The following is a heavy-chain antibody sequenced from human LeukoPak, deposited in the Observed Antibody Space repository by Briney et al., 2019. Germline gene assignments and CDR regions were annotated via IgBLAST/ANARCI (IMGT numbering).Heavy chain of an antibody. Sequence: ASVKVSCKVSGYTLTELSMHWVRQAPGKGLEWMGGFDPEDGETIYAQKFQGRVTMTEDTSTDTAYMELSRLRSDDTAVYYCARDVGYCSSTSCREAGAFDYWGQGTLVTVSS. CDR3: ARDVGYCSSTSCREAGAFDY. CDR2: FDPEDGET. CDR1: GYTLTELS. D-gene: IGHD2-2*01. V-gene: IGHV1-24*01. J-gene: IGHJ4*02.